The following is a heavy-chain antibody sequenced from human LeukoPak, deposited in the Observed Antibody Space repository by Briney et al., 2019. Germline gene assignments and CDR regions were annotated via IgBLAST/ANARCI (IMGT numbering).Heavy chain of an antibody. CDR3: AREGPRGGGNWAHDAFDM. V-gene: IGHV4-59*01. CDR1: GGSITSYY. CDR2: IYYTGST. Sequence: SETLSLTCTVSGGSITSYYCSWIRQPPGKGLEWIGYIYYTGSTYYNPSLKSRVTISVDTSKNQLSLKLSSVTAADTAVYYCAREGPRGGGNWAHDAFDMWGQGTMVTVSS. D-gene: IGHD1-1*01. J-gene: IGHJ3*02.